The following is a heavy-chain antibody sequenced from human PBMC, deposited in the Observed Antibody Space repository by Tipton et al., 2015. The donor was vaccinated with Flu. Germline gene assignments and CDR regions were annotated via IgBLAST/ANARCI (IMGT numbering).Heavy chain of an antibody. CDR3: ASFVWFGELTY. CDR1: NGSISSHY. V-gene: IGHV4-4*07. CDR2: IYNTGST. D-gene: IGHD3-10*01. Sequence: TLSLTCAVSNGSISSHYWTWIRQPAGKGLEWIGRIYNTGSTNYNPSLKSRVTMSLDTSKNQFSLKLTSVTAADTAMYYCASFVWFGELTYWGQGTLVTVSS. J-gene: IGHJ4*02.